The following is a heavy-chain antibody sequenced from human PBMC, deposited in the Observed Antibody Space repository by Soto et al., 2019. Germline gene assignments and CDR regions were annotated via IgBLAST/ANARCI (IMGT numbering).Heavy chain of an antibody. Sequence: EVQLLESGGGLVQPGGSLRLSCAASGFTFSSDAMNWVRQAPGKGLEWVSVISGSGGSTYYADSVKGRFTSSRDNSKNTLYLQMNSLRAEDTAVYYCARRGPGTYFDDWGQGTLVTVSS. J-gene: IGHJ4*02. CDR1: GFTFSSDA. CDR2: ISGSGGST. D-gene: IGHD6-13*01. CDR3: ARRGPGTYFDD. V-gene: IGHV3-23*01.